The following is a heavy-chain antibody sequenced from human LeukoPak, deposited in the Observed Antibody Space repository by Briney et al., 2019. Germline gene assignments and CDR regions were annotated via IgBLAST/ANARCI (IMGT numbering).Heavy chain of an antibody. V-gene: IGHV3-48*01. Sequence: GGSLRLSCAASGFTFSHYSMHWVRQAPAKGLEWISYVGISSGNTKYADSMKGRFTISGDKDKNSLYLKMNSLRVEDTAVYYCARDTKYAFDNWGQGTLVTVSS. J-gene: IGHJ4*02. CDR2: VGISSGNT. CDR3: ARDTKYAFDN. CDR1: GFTFSHYS. D-gene: IGHD2-2*01.